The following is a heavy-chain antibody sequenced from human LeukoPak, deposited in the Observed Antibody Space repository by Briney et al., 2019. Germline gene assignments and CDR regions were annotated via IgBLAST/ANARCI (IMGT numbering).Heavy chain of an antibody. CDR1: KFIFSDYG. CDR3: AKGGGEIGSGSLDY. Sequence: PGGSLRLSCAASKFIFSDYGMHWVRQAPGKGLEWVAFIWYDGSDEYYADSVKGRFTISRDNSKNTLYLQMKSLTTEDTAVYYCAKGGGEIGSGSLDYWGQGTLVTVSS. D-gene: IGHD3-10*01. CDR2: IWYDGSDE. V-gene: IGHV3-30*02. J-gene: IGHJ4*02.